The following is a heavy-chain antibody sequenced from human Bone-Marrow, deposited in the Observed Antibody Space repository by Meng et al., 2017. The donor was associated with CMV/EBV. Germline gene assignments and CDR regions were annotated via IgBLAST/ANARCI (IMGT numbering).Heavy chain of an antibody. CDR1: GYTFTSYD. CDR3: ARDQWLSTPSYYYYYGMDV. J-gene: IGHJ6*02. V-gene: IGHV1-8*01. CDR2: MNPNSGNT. D-gene: IGHD3-22*01. Sequence: ASVKVSCKASGYTFTSYDINWVRQATGQGLEWMVWMNPNSGNTGYAQTFQGRVTMTRNTSISTAYMELSSLRSEDTAVYYCARDQWLSTPSYYYYYGMDVWGQGTTVTVSS.